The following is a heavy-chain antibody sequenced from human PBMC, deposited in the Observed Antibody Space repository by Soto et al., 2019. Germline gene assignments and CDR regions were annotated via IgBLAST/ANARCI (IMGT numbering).Heavy chain of an antibody. D-gene: IGHD3-22*01. CDR2: IIPIFGTA. V-gene: IGHV1-69*13. Sequence: ASVKVSCKASGGTFSSYAISWVRQAPGQGLEWMGGIIPIFGTANYAQKFQGRVTITADESTSTAYMELSSLRSEDTAVYYCARHPYSSGYYGYYYYGMDVWGQGTTVTVSS. CDR3: ARHPYSSGYYGYYYYGMDV. CDR1: GGTFSSYA. J-gene: IGHJ6*02.